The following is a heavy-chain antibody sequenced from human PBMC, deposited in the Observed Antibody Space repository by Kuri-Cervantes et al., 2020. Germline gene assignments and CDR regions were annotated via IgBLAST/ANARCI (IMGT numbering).Heavy chain of an antibody. V-gene: IGHV4-38-2*01. CDR2: LYPSGTT. D-gene: IGHD6-19*01. Sequence: SETLSLTCGISGTSISSAYYWGWIRQPPGKGLEWIGSLYPSGTTYFNPSLKSRVTISVDTSKNQFSLRLTSVTAADTAVYYCARGLSIAVAGTFPYWGQGTLVTVSS. J-gene: IGHJ4*02. CDR1: GTSISSAYY. CDR3: ARGLSIAVAGTFPY.